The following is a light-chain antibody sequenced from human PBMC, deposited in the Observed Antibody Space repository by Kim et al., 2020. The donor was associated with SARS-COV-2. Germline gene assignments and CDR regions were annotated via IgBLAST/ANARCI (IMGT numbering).Light chain of an antibody. CDR3: NSRDSSGNHWV. CDR2: GKN. CDR1: SLRSYY. V-gene: IGLV3-19*01. J-gene: IGLJ3*02. Sequence: ALEQTVRIKCQGDSLRSYYASWYQQKPGQAPVLVIYGKNNRPSGIPDRFSGSSSGNTASLTITGAQAEDEADYYCNSRDSSGNHWVFGGGTQLTVL.